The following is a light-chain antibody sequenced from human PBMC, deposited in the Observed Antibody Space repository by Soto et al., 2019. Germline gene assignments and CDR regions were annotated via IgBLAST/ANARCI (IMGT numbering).Light chain of an antibody. CDR2: GAS. Sequence: EIVLTQSPGTPPLPPGERTTLPCRASQSVSNSLAWYQQKPGQAPRLLIYGASTRATDIPDRLRGGGSGTDLPVTISRLEPEDFAVYYGQQYDSSPRTFGGGTKVEIK. CDR1: QSVSNS. J-gene: IGKJ4*01. CDR3: QQYDSSPRT. V-gene: IGKV3-20*01.